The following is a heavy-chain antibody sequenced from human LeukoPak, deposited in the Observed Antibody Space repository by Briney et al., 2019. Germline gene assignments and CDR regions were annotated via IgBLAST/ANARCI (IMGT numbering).Heavy chain of an antibody. CDR1: GGSISSYY. CDR2: IYYSGST. D-gene: IGHD1-26*01. V-gene: IGHV4-59*01. J-gene: IGHJ4*02. CDR3: ARWEARGGFDY. Sequence: SETLSLTCTVSGGSISSYYWSWIRQPPEKGLEWIGYIYYSGSTNYNPSLKSRVTISVDTSKNQFSLKLSSVTAADTAVYYCARWEARGGFDYWGQGTLVTVSS.